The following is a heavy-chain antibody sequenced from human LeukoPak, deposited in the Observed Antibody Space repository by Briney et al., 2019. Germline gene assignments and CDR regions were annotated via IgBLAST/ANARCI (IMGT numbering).Heavy chain of an antibody. J-gene: IGHJ4*02. CDR1: GYTFTTSG. CDR2: INVYNGNT. V-gene: IGHV1-18*01. D-gene: IGHD2-2*01. CDR3: ARGLVVPAAMGEFDY. Sequence: GASVKVSCKASGYTFTTSGINWVRQASGQGLEWMGCINVYNGNTNYAQKFQGRITMTRDTSTSTAYMELRSLKSDDTAVYYCARGLVVPAAMGEFDYWGQGTLIAVSS.